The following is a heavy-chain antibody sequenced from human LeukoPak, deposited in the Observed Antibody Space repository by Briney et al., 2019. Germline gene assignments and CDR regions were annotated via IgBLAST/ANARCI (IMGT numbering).Heavy chain of an antibody. J-gene: IGHJ4*02. V-gene: IGHV4-38-2*01. D-gene: IGHD1-7*01. CDR2: IYHSGST. CDR1: GYSISSGYY. Sequence: PSETLSLTCAVSGYSISSGYYWGWIRQPPGKGLEGIGSIYHSGSTYYNPSLKSRVTISVDKSKNQFSLKLSSVTAADTAVYYCARQGLSITGTTHFDYWGQGTLVTVFS. CDR3: ARQGLSITGTTHFDY.